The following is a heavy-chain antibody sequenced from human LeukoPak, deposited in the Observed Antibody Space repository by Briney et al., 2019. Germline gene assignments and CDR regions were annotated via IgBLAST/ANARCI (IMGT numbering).Heavy chain of an antibody. CDR1: GFTFEDYA. J-gene: IGHJ4*02. CDR3: ATENY. V-gene: IGHV3-9*01. Sequence: SGGSLRLSCAASGFTFEDYAMYWVRQPPGKGLEWVSGISWNRDSIDYVDSVKGRFTISRDNAKNSLYLQMNSLRNEDTAVYYCATENYWGQGTLVTVSS. CDR2: ISWNRDSI. D-gene: IGHD1-14*01.